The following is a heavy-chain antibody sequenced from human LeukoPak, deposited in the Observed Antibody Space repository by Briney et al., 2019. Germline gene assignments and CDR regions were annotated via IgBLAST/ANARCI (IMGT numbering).Heavy chain of an antibody. CDR3: ARDPYRIAVAGRFDY. D-gene: IGHD6-19*01. Sequence: GGSLRLSCAASGFTFSDYYMSWIRQAPGKGLEWVSYISSSGSTIYYADSVKGRFTISSDNAKNSLYLQMNSLRAEDTAVYYCARDPYRIAVAGRFDYWGQGTLVTVSS. CDR2: ISSSGSTI. V-gene: IGHV3-11*01. CDR1: GFTFSDYY. J-gene: IGHJ4*02.